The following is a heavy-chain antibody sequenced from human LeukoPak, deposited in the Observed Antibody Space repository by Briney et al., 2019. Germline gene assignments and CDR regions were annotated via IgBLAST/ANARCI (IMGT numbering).Heavy chain of an antibody. CDR3: ARQTAMGRSGDY. Sequence: KCGESLKISCTASGYSSTNYWIGWVRQMPGKGLEWMGIIDPSDSETRYTPSFQGQVTISADKSLSTAYLQWNSLKASDTAMYYCARQTAMGRSGDYWGQGTLVIVSS. CDR1: GYSSTNYW. V-gene: IGHV5-51*01. CDR2: IDPSDSET. D-gene: IGHD5-18*01. J-gene: IGHJ4*02.